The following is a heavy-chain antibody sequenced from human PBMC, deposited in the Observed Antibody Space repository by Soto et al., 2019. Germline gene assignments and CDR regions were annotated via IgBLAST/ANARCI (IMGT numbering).Heavy chain of an antibody. J-gene: IGHJ3*02. CDR1: GFTFSSYA. CDR2: ISGSGGST. CDR3: ATDPPYYYDSSGYYQDYGAFDI. V-gene: IGHV3-23*01. Sequence: PGGSLRLSCAASGFTFSSYAMSWVRQAPGKGLEWVPAISGSGGSTYYADSVKGRFTISRDNSKNTLYLQMNSLRAEDTAVYYCATDPPYYYDSSGYYQDYGAFDICGQGTMVTVSS. D-gene: IGHD3-22*01.